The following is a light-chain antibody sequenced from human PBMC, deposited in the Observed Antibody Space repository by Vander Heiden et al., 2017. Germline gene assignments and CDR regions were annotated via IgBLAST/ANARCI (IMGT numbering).Light chain of an antibody. V-gene: IGKV1-13*02. CDR1: QGISSA. J-gene: IGKJ2*02. Sequence: AIQLTQSPSSLSASVGDRVTITCRASQGISSALAWYQQKPGKVPKLLIYEASSLQGGVPSRFSGSGSGTDFTLTISSLQPEDFATYYCQHFNSYPWTFGQGTKLEIK. CDR3: QHFNSYPWT. CDR2: EAS.